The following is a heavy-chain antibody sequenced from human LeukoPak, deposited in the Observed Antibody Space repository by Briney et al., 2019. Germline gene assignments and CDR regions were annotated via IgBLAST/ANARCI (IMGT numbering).Heavy chain of an antibody. CDR1: GFTFSNYA. J-gene: IGHJ4*02. CDR3: AREGDYYGSGSYYRY. V-gene: IGHV3-20*04. D-gene: IGHD3-10*01. CDR2: INWNGGST. Sequence: GGSLRLSCAASGFTFSNYAMSWVRQAPGKGLEWVSGINWNGGSTGYADSVKGRFTISRDNAKNSLYLQMNSLRAEDTALYYCAREGDYYGSGSYYRYWGQGTLVTVSS.